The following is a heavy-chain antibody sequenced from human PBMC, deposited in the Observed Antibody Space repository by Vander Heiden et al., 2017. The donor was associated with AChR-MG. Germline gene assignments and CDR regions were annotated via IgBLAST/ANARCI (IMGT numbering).Heavy chain of an antibody. V-gene: IGHV1-69*06. CDR2: IIPIFGTA. D-gene: IGHD2-15*01. CDR3: ARVNLGYCSGGSCSFYAFDI. CDR1: GGTFSSYA. J-gene: IGHJ3*02. Sequence: QVQLVQSGAEVKKPGPSVKVSCKASGGTFSSYAISWVRQAPGQGLEWMGGIIPIFGTANYAQKFQGRVTITADKSTSTAYMELSSLRSEDTAVYYCARVNLGYCSGGSCSFYAFDIWGQGTMVTVSS.